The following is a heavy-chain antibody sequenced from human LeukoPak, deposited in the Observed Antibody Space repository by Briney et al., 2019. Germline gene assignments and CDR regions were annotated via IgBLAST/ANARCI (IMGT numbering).Heavy chain of an antibody. D-gene: IGHD6-13*01. CDR1: GSILTNNW. CDR3: VRFGLTSSLDY. CDR2: IYPGDSDT. J-gene: IGHJ4*02. Sequence: GESLQISCKISGSILTNNWIGWVRQVPGKGLEWMGLIYPGDSDTRYSPSFQGQVTFSVDASISTAYLQLSGLRASDTAIYYCVRFGLTSSLDYWGQGTLVTVSS. V-gene: IGHV5-51*01.